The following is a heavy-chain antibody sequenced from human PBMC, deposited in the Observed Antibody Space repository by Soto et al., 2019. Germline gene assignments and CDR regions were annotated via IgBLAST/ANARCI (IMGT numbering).Heavy chain of an antibody. CDR2: IYYTGAT. CDR3: ARLPFRSLIVGATNYFDS. J-gene: IGHJ4*02. V-gene: IGHV4-39*01. D-gene: IGHD1-26*01. CDR1: GASVSDRIYY. Sequence: PSETLSLTCSVSGASVSDRIYYWGWIRQPPGKGLEWIGTIYYTGATFSTPSLKSRVTVSVDTSKNQFSLMLNSVTAAATAVYYCARLPFRSLIVGATNYFDSWGQGTLVTVSS.